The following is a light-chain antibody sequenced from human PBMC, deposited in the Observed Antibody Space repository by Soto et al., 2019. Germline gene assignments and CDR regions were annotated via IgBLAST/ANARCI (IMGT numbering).Light chain of an antibody. Sequence: EIVMTQSPATLSVSPGERASLSCRASQSVSSNLAWYQQKPGQTPRLLIYATSTRATGIPARFSGSGSGTEFTLTLSRLQSEDFAVYYCQHYNNWPLTFGGGTKVEIK. V-gene: IGKV3-15*01. CDR1: QSVSSN. CDR3: QHYNNWPLT. CDR2: ATS. J-gene: IGKJ4*02.